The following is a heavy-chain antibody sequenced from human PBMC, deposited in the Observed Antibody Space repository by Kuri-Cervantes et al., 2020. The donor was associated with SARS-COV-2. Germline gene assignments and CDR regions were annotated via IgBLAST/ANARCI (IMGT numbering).Heavy chain of an antibody. J-gene: IGHJ6*03. Sequence: GSLRLSCTVSGGSISSYYWSWIRQPPGKGLEWIGYIYYSGSTNYNPSLKSRVTISVDTSKNQFSLKLSSVTAADTAVYYCARDVAAGRAYYYYMDVWGKGTTVTVSS. CDR3: ARDVAAGRAYYYYMDV. V-gene: IGHV4-59*01. D-gene: IGHD6-13*01. CDR1: GGSISSYY. CDR2: IYYSGST.